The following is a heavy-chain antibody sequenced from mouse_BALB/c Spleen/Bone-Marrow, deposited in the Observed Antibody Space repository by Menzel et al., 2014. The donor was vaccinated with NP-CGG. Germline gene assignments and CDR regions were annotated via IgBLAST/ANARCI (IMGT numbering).Heavy chain of an antibody. J-gene: IGHJ3*01. V-gene: IGHV4-1*02. CDR3: ARLSYYRRFAY. CDR2: INPDSSTI. Sequence: VQLQQSGGGLVQPGGSLKLSCAASGFDFSRYWMSWVRQAPGNGLEWIGEINPDSSTINYTPSLKDKFIISRDNAKNTLYLQMSKVRSEDTALYYCARLSYYRRFAYWGQGTLVTVSA. CDR1: GFDFSRYW. D-gene: IGHD1-1*01.